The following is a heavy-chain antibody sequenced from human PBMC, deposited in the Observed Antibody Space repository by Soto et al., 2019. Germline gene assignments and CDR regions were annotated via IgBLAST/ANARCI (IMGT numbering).Heavy chain of an antibody. CDR3: ARATTPFYDFWSGSGYYGMDV. CDR1: GFTFSSYG. J-gene: IGHJ6*02. V-gene: IGHV3-33*01. D-gene: IGHD3-3*01. Sequence: GGSLRLSCAASGFTFSSYGMHWVRQAPGKGLEWVAVIWYDGSNKYYADSVKGRFTISRDNSKNTLYLQMNSLRAEDTAVYYCARATTPFYDFWSGSGYYGMDVWGQGTTVTVSS. CDR2: IWYDGSNK.